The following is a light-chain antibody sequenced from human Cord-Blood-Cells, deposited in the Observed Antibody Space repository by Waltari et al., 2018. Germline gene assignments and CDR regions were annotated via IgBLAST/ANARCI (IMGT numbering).Light chain of an antibody. V-gene: IGLV2-8*01. J-gene: IGLJ2*01. CDR2: EVS. CDR3: SSYAGSNVV. CDR1: SSDVGGYNY. Sequence: QSALTQPPSASGSPGQSVTISCTGTSSDVGGYNYVSWYQQHPGKAPILMIYEVSKRPSGVPDRFSGSKSGTTASLTVSGLQAEDESDYYCSSYAGSNVVFGGGTKLTVL.